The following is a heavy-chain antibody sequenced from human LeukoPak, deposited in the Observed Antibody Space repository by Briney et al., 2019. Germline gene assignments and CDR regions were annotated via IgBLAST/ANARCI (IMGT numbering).Heavy chain of an antibody. V-gene: IGHV4-59*13. J-gene: IGHJ3*02. Sequence: PSETLSLTCVVFGGSISHYYWGWIRQPPGKGLEWIGNIHNSGTVNYNASLKSRVSISIDASKNQFSLRLNSVTAADTAVYYCARDSTGEDGAFDIWGQGTMVTVSS. D-gene: IGHD3-10*01. CDR1: GGSISHYY. CDR3: ARDSTGEDGAFDI. CDR2: IHNSGTV.